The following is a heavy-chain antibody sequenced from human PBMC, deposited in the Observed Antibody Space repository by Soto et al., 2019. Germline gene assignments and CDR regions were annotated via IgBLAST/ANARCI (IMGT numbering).Heavy chain of an antibody. J-gene: IGHJ4*02. CDR3: AKDIVRYTYGACDY. Sequence: QVQLVESGGAVVQPGKSLRLSCAASGFTFNSYCMYWVRQAPGKGLEWVAAISYDGSNKYHADSVKGRFTISRDNSKNTLYLQMNSLRVEDTAVYYCAKDIVRYTYGACDYWGQGALVTVSS. V-gene: IGHV3-30*18. CDR2: ISYDGSNK. CDR1: GFTFNSYC. D-gene: IGHD5-18*01.